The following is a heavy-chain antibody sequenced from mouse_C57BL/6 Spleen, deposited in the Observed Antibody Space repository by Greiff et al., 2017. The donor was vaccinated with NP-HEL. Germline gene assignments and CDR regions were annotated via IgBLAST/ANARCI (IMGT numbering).Heavy chain of an antibody. Sequence: EVMLVESGGGLVQPGASLRLSCAASGFTFTDYYMSWVRQPPGKAPEWLASIRNKANGYTTEYTASVKGRFTISRDNSQNILYLQMNTLRAEDSATYYCVKTGTGYFDVWGTGTTVTVSS. CDR2: IRNKANGYTT. D-gene: IGHD3-3*01. CDR3: VKTGTGYFDV. J-gene: IGHJ1*03. V-gene: IGHV7-4*01. CDR1: GFTFTDYY.